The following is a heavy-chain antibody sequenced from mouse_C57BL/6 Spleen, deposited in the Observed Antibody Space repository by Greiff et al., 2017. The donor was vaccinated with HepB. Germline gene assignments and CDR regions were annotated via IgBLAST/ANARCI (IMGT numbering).Heavy chain of an antibody. V-gene: IGHV2-2*01. CDR2: IWSGGST. CDR1: GFSFTSYG. CDR3: ARSRENYDAWFAY. Sequence: QVQLKESGPGLVQPSQSLSITCTVSGFSFTSYGVHWVRQSPGKGLEWLGVIWSGGSTDYNAAFISRLSISKDNSKSQVFFKMNSLQADDTAIYYCARSRENYDAWFAYWGQGTLVTVSA. J-gene: IGHJ3*01. D-gene: IGHD2-4*01.